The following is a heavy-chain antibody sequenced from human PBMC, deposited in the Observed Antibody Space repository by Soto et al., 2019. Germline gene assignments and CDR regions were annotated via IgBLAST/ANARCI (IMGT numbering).Heavy chain of an antibody. Sequence: SVKVSCKASGGTFSSYAISWVRQAPGQGLEWMGGIIPIFGTANYAQKFQGRVTITADESTSTAYMELSSLRSEDTAVYYCAVAGTRGEYYFDYWGQGTLVTVSS. CDR2: IIPIFGTA. CDR3: AVAGTRGEYYFDY. CDR1: GGTFSSYA. V-gene: IGHV1-69*13. D-gene: IGHD6-19*01. J-gene: IGHJ4*02.